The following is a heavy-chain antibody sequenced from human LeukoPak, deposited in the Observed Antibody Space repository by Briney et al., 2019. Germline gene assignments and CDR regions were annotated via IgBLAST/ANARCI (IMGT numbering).Heavy chain of an antibody. CDR3: AKERGWFGDLSYSFDS. V-gene: IGHV3-30*02. J-gene: IGHJ4*02. CDR2: IRHDGTNK. D-gene: IGHD3-10*01. Sequence: PGGSLRLSCAASGFTLDTFGMHWVRQAPGKGLEWVAFIRHDGTNKYYADSVKGRFAISRNNSKNTLYLQMNSLSSEDTAVYYCAKERGWFGDLSYSFDSWGQGTLVTVSS. CDR1: GFTLDTFG.